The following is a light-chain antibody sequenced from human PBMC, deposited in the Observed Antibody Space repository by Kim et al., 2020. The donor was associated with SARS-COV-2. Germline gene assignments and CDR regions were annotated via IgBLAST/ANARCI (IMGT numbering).Light chain of an antibody. Sequence: TLSASVGDTVTITCRASQSITSGLAWYQQKPGKAPKLLIYAVSSLDSGVPSRFSGSGSGTQFTLTISSLQPDDFATYYYQQHNGYFGGGTKVDIK. J-gene: IGKJ4*01. CDR1: QSITSG. V-gene: IGKV1-5*01. CDR3: QQHNGY. CDR2: AVS.